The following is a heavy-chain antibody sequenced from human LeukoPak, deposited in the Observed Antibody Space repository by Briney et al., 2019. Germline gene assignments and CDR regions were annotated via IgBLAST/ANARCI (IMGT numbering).Heavy chain of an antibody. Sequence: ASVKVSCKASGYTFTGYYMHWVRQAPGQGLDWMGWINPNSGGTNYAQKFQGRVTMTRDTSISTAYMELSRLRSDDTAVYYCARGARAIFGVAALYYYYMDVWGKGTTVTVSS. J-gene: IGHJ6*03. CDR1: GYTFTGYY. D-gene: IGHD3-3*01. CDR2: INPNSGGT. CDR3: ARGARAIFGVAALYYYYMDV. V-gene: IGHV1-2*02.